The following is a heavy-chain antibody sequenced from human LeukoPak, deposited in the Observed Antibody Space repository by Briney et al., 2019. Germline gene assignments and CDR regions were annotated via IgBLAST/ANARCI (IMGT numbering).Heavy chain of an antibody. CDR3: ARVGTALDDAYFDS. Sequence: PSETLSLTCTVSGASVGTDSYYWSWIRQPPGKGLEWIGYIYYSGGTNDNPSLEGRVTMSIDTSKNQFSLNLRSLTAAETAVYYCARVGTALDDAYFDSWGQGTLVTVSS. D-gene: IGHD2-21*02. J-gene: IGHJ4*02. V-gene: IGHV4-61*01. CDR1: GASVGTDSYY. CDR2: IYYSGGT.